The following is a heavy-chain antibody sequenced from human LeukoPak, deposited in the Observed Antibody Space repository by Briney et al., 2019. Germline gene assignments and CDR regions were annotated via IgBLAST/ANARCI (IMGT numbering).Heavy chain of an antibody. D-gene: IGHD6-19*01. J-gene: IGHJ4*02. Sequence: SQTLSLTCTVSGGSISSGDYYWSWIRQHPGKGLEWIGYIYYSGSTYYNPSLKSRVTISVDTSKNQFSLKLSSVTAADTAVYYCARDLSSGWYPGYFDYWGQGTLVTVSS. CDR3: ARDLSSGWYPGYFDY. CDR2: IYYSGST. V-gene: IGHV4-31*03. CDR1: GGSISSGDYY.